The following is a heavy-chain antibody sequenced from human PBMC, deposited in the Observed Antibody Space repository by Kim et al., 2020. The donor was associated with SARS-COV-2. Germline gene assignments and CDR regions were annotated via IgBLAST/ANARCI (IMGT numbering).Heavy chain of an antibody. D-gene: IGHD3-10*01. CDR2: T. CDR3: ASGRGTKYHNY. J-gene: IGHJ4*02. Sequence: TNYAQKFQGRVTMTRNTSISTAYMEMSRLRSDDTAVYYCASGRGTKYHNYWGQGTLVTVSS. V-gene: IGHV1-2*02.